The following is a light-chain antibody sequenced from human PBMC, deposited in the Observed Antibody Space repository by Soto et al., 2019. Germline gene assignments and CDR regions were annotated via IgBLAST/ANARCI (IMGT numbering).Light chain of an antibody. CDR3: QQYENLTRT. Sequence: SHMSQSPSSLSASIGDRVTLPXQASQDVYHYLNWYQQEPGXAPKXXXGDXSNLETGGPSRLSGSGSGTDFTSTISSLHPEYTATYYFQQYENLTRTFGQGTRLEIK. CDR2: DXS. V-gene: IGKV1-33*01. CDR1: QDVYHY. J-gene: IGKJ5*01.